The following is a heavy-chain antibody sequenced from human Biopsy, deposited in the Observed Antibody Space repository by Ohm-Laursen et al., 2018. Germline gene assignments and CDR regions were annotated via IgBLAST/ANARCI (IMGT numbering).Heavy chain of an antibody. J-gene: IGHJ1*01. Sequence: PSETLSLTWSVSGGSVGSGTFHWGWIRQPPGKGLEWIGHVYYTGNTNYNPSLKSRVTISMDMSKNQFSLRLSSVTAADTAVYYCVRQGGYFQNWGPGSQVAVSS. CDR1: GGSVGSGTFH. CDR3: VRQGGYFQN. CDR2: VYYTGNT. V-gene: IGHV4-61*01. D-gene: IGHD5-12*01.